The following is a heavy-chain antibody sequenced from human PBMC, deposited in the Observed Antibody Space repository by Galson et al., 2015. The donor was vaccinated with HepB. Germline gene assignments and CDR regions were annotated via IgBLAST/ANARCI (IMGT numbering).Heavy chain of an antibody. D-gene: IGHD3/OR15-3a*01. Sequence: PALVKPTQTLTLTCTFSGFSLNSRGVGGGWIRQPPGKALEWLALIFWDDDQRYTPLLRSRLSVTKDTSKNQVVLKLTSVDPVDTATYYCAHMDLGLTSFAYWGQGTLVTVSS. CDR1: GFSLNSRGVG. J-gene: IGHJ4*02. CDR3: AHMDLGLTSFAY. CDR2: IFWDDDQ. V-gene: IGHV2-5*02.